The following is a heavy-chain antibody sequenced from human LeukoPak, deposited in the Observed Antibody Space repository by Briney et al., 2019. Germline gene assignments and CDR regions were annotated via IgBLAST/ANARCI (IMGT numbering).Heavy chain of an antibody. CDR3: ARGGGSTWPRARFDY. Sequence: GGSLRLSCATSGFNFDRYTIHWVRQAPGKGLEWVSLAGWAGGTTFYSDSVRGRFTISRDSGRKSVYLQMNSLRDEDTAVYYCARGGGSTWPRARFDYWGQGTLVTVSS. V-gene: IGHV3-43*01. CDR1: GFNFDRYT. D-gene: IGHD6-13*01. CDR2: AGWAGGTT. J-gene: IGHJ4*02.